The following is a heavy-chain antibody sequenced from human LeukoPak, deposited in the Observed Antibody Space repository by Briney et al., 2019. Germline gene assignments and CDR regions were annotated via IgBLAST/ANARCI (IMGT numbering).Heavy chain of an antibody. V-gene: IGHV1-8*01. J-gene: IGHJ6*03. CDR2: MNPNSGNT. D-gene: IGHD6-13*01. CDR1: GYTFTSYD. Sequence: ASVKVSCKASGYTFTSYDINWVRQATGQGLEWMGWMNPNSGNTGYAQKFQGRVTMTRNTSISTAYMELSSLRSEDTAVYYCARGGYSSSWYGGANYYYYMDVWGKGTTVTVSS. CDR3: ARGGYSSSWYGGANYYYYMDV.